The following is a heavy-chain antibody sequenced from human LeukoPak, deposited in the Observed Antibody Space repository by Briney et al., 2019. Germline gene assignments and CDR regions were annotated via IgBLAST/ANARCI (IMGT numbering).Heavy chain of an antibody. J-gene: IGHJ6*03. CDR2: IYTSGST. D-gene: IGHD1-20*01. CDR3: ARQGMVTGTTFHYYYYYYMDV. CDR1: GGSISSGSYY. V-gene: IGHV4-61*02. Sequence: PPQTLSLTCTVSGGSISSGSYYWSWIRQPAGKGLEWIGRIYTSGSTNYNPSLKSRVTISVDTSKNQFSLKLSSVTAADTAVYYCARQGMVTGTTFHYYYYYYMDVWGKGTTVTVSS.